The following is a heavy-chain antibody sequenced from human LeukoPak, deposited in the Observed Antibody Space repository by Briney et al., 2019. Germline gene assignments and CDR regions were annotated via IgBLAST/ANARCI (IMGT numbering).Heavy chain of an antibody. CDR1: GFTFSSYA. Sequence: GGSLRLSCAASGFTFSSYAMSWVRQAPGKGLEWVSAISGSGGSTYYADSVKGRFTISRDNSKNTLYLQMNSLRAEDTAVYYCAKEVVAATPYYYYGMDVWGQGTTVTVSS. D-gene: IGHD2-15*01. J-gene: IGHJ6*02. V-gene: IGHV3-23*01. CDR3: AKEVVAATPYYYYGMDV. CDR2: ISGSGGST.